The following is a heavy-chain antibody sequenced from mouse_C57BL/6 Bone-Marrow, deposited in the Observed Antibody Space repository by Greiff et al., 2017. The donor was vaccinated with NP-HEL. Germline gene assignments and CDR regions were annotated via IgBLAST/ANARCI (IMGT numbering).Heavy chain of an antibody. CDR1: GYTFTSYN. Sequence: QVQLKESGAELVRPGASVKMSCRASGYTFTSYNMHWVKQTPRQGLEWIGAIYPGNGDPSYNQKFKGKATLTVDKSSSTAYMQLSSLTSEDSAVYFCARGGFITTGGYYWGQGTTLTVSS. V-gene: IGHV1-12*01. D-gene: IGHD1-1*01. J-gene: IGHJ2*01. CDR3: ARGGFITTGGYY. CDR2: IYPGNGDP.